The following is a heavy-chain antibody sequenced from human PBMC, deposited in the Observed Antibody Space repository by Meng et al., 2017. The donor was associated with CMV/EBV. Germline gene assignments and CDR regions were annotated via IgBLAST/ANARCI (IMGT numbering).Heavy chain of an antibody. CDR3: ARGSRRLPRFNWFDP. D-gene: IGHD3-3*01. V-gene: IGHV4-34*01. CDR1: GGSFTCYH. Sequence: DQLQKWGTGRLKPSEPLSLTCAVYGGSFTCYHWSWIRQPPGKGLEWIGEINHSGSTNYNPPLKSRLTISVDTSKNQFSLKLSSVNAADTAVYYCARGSRRLPRFNWFDPWGQGTLVTVSS. J-gene: IGHJ5*02. CDR2: INHSGST.